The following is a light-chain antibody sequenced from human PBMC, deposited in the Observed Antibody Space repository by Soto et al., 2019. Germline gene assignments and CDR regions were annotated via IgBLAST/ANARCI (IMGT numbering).Light chain of an antibody. CDR2: DVS. J-gene: IGLJ1*01. CDR3: SSYTSSSTLDV. V-gene: IGLV2-14*01. CDR1: SSDVGGYNY. Sequence: ASGTGVPCEARTISRTRNSSDVGGYNYVSWYQQHPGKAPKLMIYDVSNRPSGVSNRFSGSKSGNTASLTISGLQAEDEADYYCSSYTSSSTLDVFGTGTKVTVL.